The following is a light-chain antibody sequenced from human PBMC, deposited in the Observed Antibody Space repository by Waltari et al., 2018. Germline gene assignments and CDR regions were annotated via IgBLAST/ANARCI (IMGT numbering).Light chain of an antibody. Sequence: ETVLAQSPGTLSLSLGDSATLSCRASQSVSRDYLAWYQQKPGQAPRLLIYGASSRATGIPTRFRGSGSGTDFTLTITRLEPEDFAVYYCQQYGSSPLTFGGGTKVDIK. CDR1: QSVSRDY. CDR2: GAS. V-gene: IGKV3-20*01. CDR3: QQYGSSPLT. J-gene: IGKJ4*01.